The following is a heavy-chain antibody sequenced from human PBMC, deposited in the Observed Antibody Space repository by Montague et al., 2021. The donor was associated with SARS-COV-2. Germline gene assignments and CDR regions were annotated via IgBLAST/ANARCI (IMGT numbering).Heavy chain of an antibody. V-gene: IGHV4-61*02. D-gene: IGHD3-10*01. CDR3: ARVSGYGSGSSFNCFDS. CDR1: GDSINNVNYF. CDR2: VYISGST. J-gene: IGHJ4*02. Sequence: TLSLTCSVFGDSINNVNYFWSWIRQPAGKGLEWIGRVYISGSTDYNPSLKSRVTMLLDKSANELTLQVTSVTAADTAVYYCARVSGYGSGSSFNCFDSWGQGLMVTVSS.